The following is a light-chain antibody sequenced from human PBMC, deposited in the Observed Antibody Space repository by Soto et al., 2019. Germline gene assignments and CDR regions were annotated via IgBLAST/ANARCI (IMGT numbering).Light chain of an antibody. Sequence: EIVMTQSPATLSVSPGERATLSCRASQSVSSNLAWSQQKPGQAPRLLIYGASTRATGIPARFSGSGSGTECTLTISSLQSEDFAVYYCQQYNNWPQTFGQGTKGEIK. V-gene: IGKV3-15*01. CDR2: GAS. CDR1: QSVSSN. CDR3: QQYNNWPQT. J-gene: IGKJ1*01.